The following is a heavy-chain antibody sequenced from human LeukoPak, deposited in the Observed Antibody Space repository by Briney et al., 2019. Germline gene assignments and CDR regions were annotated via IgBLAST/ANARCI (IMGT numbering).Heavy chain of an antibody. Sequence: SETLSLTCTASGGSISGYYWSWIRQPPGKGLEWIGYIYYSGSTSYNSYPKSRVTISVDTSKNQFSLKLGSVTAANTAVYYCARTEESGYSYVYFGYYYYMDVWGKGTTVTVSS. CDR2: IYYSGST. CDR3: ARTEESGYSYVYFGYYYYMDV. J-gene: IGHJ6*03. V-gene: IGHV4-59*01. CDR1: GGSISGYY. D-gene: IGHD5-18*01.